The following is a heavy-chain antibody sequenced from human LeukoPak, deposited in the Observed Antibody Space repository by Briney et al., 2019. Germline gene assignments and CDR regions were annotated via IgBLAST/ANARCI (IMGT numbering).Heavy chain of an antibody. D-gene: IGHD3-3*01. J-gene: IGHJ3*02. CDR1: GFTFSSYA. V-gene: IGHV3-30-3*01. Sequence: GGSLRLSCAASGFTFSSYAMPWVRQAPGKGLEWVACISYDGSNKYYADSVKGRFTISRDNSKNTLYLQMNSLRAEDTAVYYCARDGLLRFLEWSLDAFDIWGQGTMVTVSS. CDR2: ISYDGSNK. CDR3: ARDGLLRFLEWSLDAFDI.